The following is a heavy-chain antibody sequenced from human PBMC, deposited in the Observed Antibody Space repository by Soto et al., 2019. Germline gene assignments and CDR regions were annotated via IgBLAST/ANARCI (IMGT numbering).Heavy chain of an antibody. CDR1: GFAFDTYG. V-gene: IGHV3-30*18. Sequence: GGSLRLSCEASGFAFDTYGMHWIRQGAGQGLEWVATMSYDGSKIYYRDSVRGRFSISRDDSKRTLYLQMNSLRAEDTAVYYCAKDRDPYYYYYLMDVWGQGTTVTVS. CDR2: MSYDGSKI. J-gene: IGHJ6*02. CDR3: AKDRDPYYYYYLMDV.